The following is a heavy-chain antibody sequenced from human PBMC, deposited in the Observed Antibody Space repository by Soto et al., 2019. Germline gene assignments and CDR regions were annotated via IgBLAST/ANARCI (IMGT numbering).Heavy chain of an antibody. J-gene: IGHJ4*02. Sequence: GGSLRLSCAASGFTFSSYWMHWVRQAPGEGLVWVSRINSDGSSTSYADSVKGRFTISRDNAKNTLYLHMNSLRVEDTAVYYCARATTVAFDYWGQGTLVTVSS. CDR3: ARATTVAFDY. CDR2: INSDGSST. V-gene: IGHV3-74*01. D-gene: IGHD6-19*01. CDR1: GFTFSSYW.